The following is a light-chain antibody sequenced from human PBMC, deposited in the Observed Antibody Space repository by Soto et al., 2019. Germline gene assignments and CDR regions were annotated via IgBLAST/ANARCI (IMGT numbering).Light chain of an antibody. J-gene: IGKJ1*01. Sequence: DVVLTQTPLSSPVTLGQPASISCRSSQSLVYSDGNTYLSWLQQRPGQPPRLLIYQISNRFSGVPDRFSGSGAGTDFTLKISRVEAEDVGVYYCMQCAHFPRTFGQGTKVEIK. CDR1: QSLVYSDGNTY. CDR2: QIS. V-gene: IGKV2-24*01. CDR3: MQCAHFPRT.